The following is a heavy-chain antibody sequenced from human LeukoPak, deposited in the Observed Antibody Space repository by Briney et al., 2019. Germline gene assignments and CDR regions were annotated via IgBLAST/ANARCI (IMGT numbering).Heavy chain of an antibody. CDR1: GSTFDDYA. V-gene: IGHV3-9*01. Sequence: GGSLRLSCAASGSTFDDYAMHWVRQVPGKGLEWVSSINWNSGSIGYADSVKGRFTISRDNAKNSLYLQMNSLRAEDTALYYCAKGYSGSYYSPPIFDYWGQGTLVTVSS. J-gene: IGHJ4*02. CDR3: AKGYSGSYYSPPIFDY. D-gene: IGHD1-26*01. CDR2: INWNSGSI.